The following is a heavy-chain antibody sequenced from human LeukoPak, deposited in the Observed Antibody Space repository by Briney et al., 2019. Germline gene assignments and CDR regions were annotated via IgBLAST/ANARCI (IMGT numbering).Heavy chain of an antibody. D-gene: IGHD3-16*02. J-gene: IGHJ3*02. CDR2: ITGSGDRT. CDR3: AKGHYVWGTYRYDAFDI. Sequence: GGSLRLSCVASEFTFSSYAMSWVRQAPGKGLEWVSGITGSGDRTHYADSVKGRFTISRDNSKNTLYLQMNSLRAEDTAVYYCAKGHYVWGTYRYDAFDIWGQGTMVTVSS. CDR1: EFTFSSYA. V-gene: IGHV3-23*01.